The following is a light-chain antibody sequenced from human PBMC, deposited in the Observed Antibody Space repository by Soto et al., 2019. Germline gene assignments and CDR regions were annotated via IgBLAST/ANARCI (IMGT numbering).Light chain of an antibody. CDR1: SSDVGGYDY. Sequence: QSALTQPASVSGSPGQSITISCTGTSSDVGGYDYVSWYQHHPGKVPKLIIYEVSKRPSGVSHRFSGSKSGNTASLTISGLQADDEADYFCCSSAPESTYVFGNGTKLTVL. J-gene: IGLJ1*01. CDR3: CSSAPESTYV. V-gene: IGLV2-14*01. CDR2: EVS.